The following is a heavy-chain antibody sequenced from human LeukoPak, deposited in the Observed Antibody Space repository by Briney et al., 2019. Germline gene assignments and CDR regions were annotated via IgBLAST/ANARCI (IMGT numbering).Heavy chain of an antibody. J-gene: IGHJ4*02. CDR1: GFTFDDYG. CDR3: TRGGSYGSFDS. V-gene: IGHV3-74*01. D-gene: IGHD3-10*01. Sequence: GGSLRLSCAASGFTFDDYGMSWVRQAPGKGLVWVSHVNGPGSDTSYADSVKGRFTISRDNAKNTLYLQMNSLRAEDTAVYYCTRGGSYGSFDSWGQGTLVTVSS. CDR2: VNGPGSDT.